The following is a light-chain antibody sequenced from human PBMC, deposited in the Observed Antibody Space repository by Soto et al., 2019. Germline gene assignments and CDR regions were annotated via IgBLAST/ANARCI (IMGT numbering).Light chain of an antibody. J-gene: IGKJ4*01. CDR1: QSVLYSSNNKNY. CDR3: QQYYSLPLP. Sequence: DIVMTQSPDSLAVSLGERATINCKSSQSVLYSSNNKNYLACYQQKPGQPPKLLIYWASTRESGVPDRFSGSGSGTDFTLTIRSLQAEDVAVYYCQQYYSLPLPFGGGTKVAIK. CDR2: WAS. V-gene: IGKV4-1*01.